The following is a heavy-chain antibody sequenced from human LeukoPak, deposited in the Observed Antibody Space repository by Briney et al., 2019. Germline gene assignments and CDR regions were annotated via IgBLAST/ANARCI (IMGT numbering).Heavy chain of an antibody. D-gene: IGHD1-26*01. CDR3: ARYSGSFLFDY. CDR1: GFTFSSYW. J-gene: IGHJ4*02. CDR2: IKRDGSET. Sequence: PGGSLGLSCAASGFTFSSYWMSWVRQAPGKGLEWVANIKRDGSETYYVDSLKGRFTVSRDNAKNSLYLQMNSLRAEDTAVYYCARYSGSFLFDYWGQGALVTVSS. V-gene: IGHV3-7*01.